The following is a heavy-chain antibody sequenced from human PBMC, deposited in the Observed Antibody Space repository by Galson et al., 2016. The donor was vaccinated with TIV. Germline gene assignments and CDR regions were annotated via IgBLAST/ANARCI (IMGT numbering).Heavy chain of an antibody. CDR2: IDPSVGNT. CDR3: ARRFYFDY. V-gene: IGHV1-46*01. Sequence: SVKVSCKASGYTLSTYYMHWLRQAPGQGLEWMGIIDPSVGNTTYSQKFQGRVTMTSDTSTSTVYMELTSLKSEDTAVYYCARRFYFDYWGQGTLVTVSS. J-gene: IGHJ4*02. CDR1: GYTLSTYY.